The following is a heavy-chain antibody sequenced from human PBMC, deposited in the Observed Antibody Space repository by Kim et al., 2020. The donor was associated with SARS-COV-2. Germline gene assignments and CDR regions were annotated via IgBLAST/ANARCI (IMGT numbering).Heavy chain of an antibody. CDR3: ARDIVYYYDSSGYYEGRYYFDY. V-gene: IGHV1-2*02. CDR1: GYTFTGYY. CDR2: INPNSGGT. Sequence: ASVKVSCKASGYTFTGYYMHWVRQAPGQGLEWMGWINPNSGGTNYAQKFQGRVTMTRDTSISTAYMELSRLRSDDTAVYYCARDIVYYYDSSGYYEGRYYFDYWGQGTLVTVSS. J-gene: IGHJ4*02. D-gene: IGHD3-22*01.